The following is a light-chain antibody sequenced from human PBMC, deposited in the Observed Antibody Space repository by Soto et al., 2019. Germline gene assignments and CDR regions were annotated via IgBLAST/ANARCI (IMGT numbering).Light chain of an antibody. V-gene: IGLV2-14*01. CDR2: EVN. CDR3: LSYTSANTRV. J-gene: IGLJ3*02. Sequence: QSALTQPPSASGSLGQSVTISCTGTSSDVGAYNYVSWYQQHPGKAPKLVIYEVNNRPSGVSNRFSGSKSGNTASLTISGLQPEDEADYYCLSYTSANTRVFGGGTKLTVL. CDR1: SSDVGAYNY.